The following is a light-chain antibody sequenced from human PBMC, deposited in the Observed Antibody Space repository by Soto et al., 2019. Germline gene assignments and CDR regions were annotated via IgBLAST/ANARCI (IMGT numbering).Light chain of an antibody. CDR1: QSIGSW. J-gene: IGKJ4*01. Sequence: DSQLPQYPSPLFAFFGDRVPITCRASQSIGSWLAWYQQKPGKAPKLLISKASTLQSGVPPRFSGSGYGTEFTLTISSLQPDDFATYYCQQYERYPMTFGGGTKVEIK. V-gene: IGKV1-5*03. CDR2: KAS. CDR3: QQYERYPMT.